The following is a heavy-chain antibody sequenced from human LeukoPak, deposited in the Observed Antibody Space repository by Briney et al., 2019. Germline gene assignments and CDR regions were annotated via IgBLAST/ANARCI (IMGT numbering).Heavy chain of an antibody. CDR1: GFTFSNYE. V-gene: IGHV3-48*03. D-gene: IGHD2-15*01. J-gene: IGHJ4*02. Sequence: GGSLRLSCAASGFTFSNYEMNWVRQAPGKGLEWVSYISSSGSTTYYADSVKGRFTISRDNAKNSLYLQMNSLRAEDTAVYYCARGYCSGGSCYFDYWGRGTLVTVFS. CDR2: ISSSGSTT. CDR3: ARGYCSGGSCYFDY.